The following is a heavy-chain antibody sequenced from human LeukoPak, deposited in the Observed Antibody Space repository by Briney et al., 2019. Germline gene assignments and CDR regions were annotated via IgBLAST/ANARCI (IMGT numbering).Heavy chain of an antibody. CDR3: AKEFSSHFDY. Sequence: GGSLRLSCAASGFTLSSYDMHWVRQAPGKGLEWVAVISYDGGNEYYADSVKGRFTISRDNSKNTLYLQMNSLRAEDTAVYYCAKEFSSHFDYWGQGTLVNVSS. CDR2: ISYDGGNE. CDR1: GFTLSSYD. J-gene: IGHJ4*02. D-gene: IGHD2-2*01. V-gene: IGHV3-30*18.